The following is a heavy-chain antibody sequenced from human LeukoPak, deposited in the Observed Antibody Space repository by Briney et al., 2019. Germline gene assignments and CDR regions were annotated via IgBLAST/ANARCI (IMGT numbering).Heavy chain of an antibody. CDR2: INPNSGGT. V-gene: IGHV1-2*06. D-gene: IGHD2-15*01. CDR1: GYTFTGYY. Sequence: ASVKVSCKASGYTFTGYYMHWVRQAPGQGLEWMGRINPNSGGTNYAQKFQGRVTMTRDTSISTAYMELSRLRSDDTAVYYCARDFSSSCCSGGSCYSGDYWGQGTLVTVSS. J-gene: IGHJ4*02. CDR3: ARDFSSSCCSGGSCYSGDY.